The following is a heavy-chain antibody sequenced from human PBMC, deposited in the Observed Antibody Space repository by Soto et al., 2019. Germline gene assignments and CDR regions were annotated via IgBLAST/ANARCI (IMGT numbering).Heavy chain of an antibody. CDR2: ISSSSSYI. Sequence: EVQLVESGGGLVKPGGSLRLSCAASGFTFSSYSMNWVRQAPGKGLEWVSSISSSSSYIYYADSVKGRFTISRDNAKNSLYLKMNSLRAEDTAVYYCARYQESRMGGMDVWGQGTTVTVSS. D-gene: IGHD2-8*01. CDR1: GFTFSSYS. V-gene: IGHV3-21*01. J-gene: IGHJ6*02. CDR3: ARYQESRMGGMDV.